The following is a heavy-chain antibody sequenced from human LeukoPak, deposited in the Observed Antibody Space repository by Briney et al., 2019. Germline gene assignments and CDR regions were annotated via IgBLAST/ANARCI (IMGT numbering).Heavy chain of an antibody. J-gene: IGHJ3*02. CDR1: GFTVSSNY. CDR3: ARESVDPDAFDI. D-gene: IGHD2-15*01. CDR2: IYSGGST. V-gene: IGHV3-66*01. Sequence: GGSLRLSCAASGFTVSSNYMSWVRQAPGKGLEWVSVIYSGGSTYYADSVKGRFTISRDNSKNTLYLQMNSLRAEDTAVYYCARESVDPDAFDIWGQGTMVTVSS.